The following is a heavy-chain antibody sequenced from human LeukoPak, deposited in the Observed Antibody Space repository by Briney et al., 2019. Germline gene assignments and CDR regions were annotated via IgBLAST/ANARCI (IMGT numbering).Heavy chain of an antibody. D-gene: IGHD3-3*01. Sequence: SETLSLTCTVSSGSISSSSYYWGWIRQPPGKGLEWITSIYYGGSTFYNPSLRSRLTVSVDTSKNQFSLRLSSVTAADTAVYFCARLFLDWSGSPYYFDYWGQGTLVTVSS. CDR3: ARLFLDWSGSPYYFDY. CDR1: SGSISSSSYY. CDR2: IYYGGST. J-gene: IGHJ4*02. V-gene: IGHV4-39*01.